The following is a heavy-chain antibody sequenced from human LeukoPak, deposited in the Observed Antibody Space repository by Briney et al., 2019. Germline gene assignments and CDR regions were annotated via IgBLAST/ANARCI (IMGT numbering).Heavy chain of an antibody. V-gene: IGHV1-18*04. D-gene: IGHD3-16*01. Sequence: ASVKVSCKASGYTFTSYGITWVRQAPGQGLEWMGWTSVYNGNTNYAQKFQGRVTMTTDTSTSTAYMELRSLRSDDTAVYYCARVRYRLAETYIDYWGQGTLVTVSS. CDR1: GYTFTSYG. CDR2: TSVYNGNT. CDR3: ARVRYRLAETYIDY. J-gene: IGHJ4*02.